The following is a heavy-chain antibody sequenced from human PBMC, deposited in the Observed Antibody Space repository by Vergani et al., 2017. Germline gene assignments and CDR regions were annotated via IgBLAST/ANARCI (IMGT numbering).Heavy chain of an antibody. D-gene: IGHD3-22*01. CDR1: GGTFSSYA. CDR2: IIPIFGTA. Sequence: QVQLVQSGAEVKKPGSSVKVSCKASGGTFSSYAISWVRQAPGQGLEWMGRIIPIFGTANYAQKFQGRVTITADESTSTAYMELSSLRSEDTAVYYCARYYYDSTGFGPGGSFDWGPGTLVTVSS. V-gene: IGHV1-69*13. CDR3: ARYYYDSTGFGPGGSFD. J-gene: IGHJ4*02.